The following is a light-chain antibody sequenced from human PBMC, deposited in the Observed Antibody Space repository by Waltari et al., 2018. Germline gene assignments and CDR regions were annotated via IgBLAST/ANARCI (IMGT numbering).Light chain of an antibody. J-gene: IGLJ2*01. Sequence: QSALTQPPSASGSPGQSVTISCTRPSSDVGGYNSVSWYQPHHGKAPKLMIYEVSKRPSGVPDRFSGSKSGNTASLTVSGLQAEDEADYYCSSYAGSTLFGGGTKLTVL. V-gene: IGLV2-8*01. CDR1: SSDVGGYNS. CDR2: EVS. CDR3: SSYAGSTL.